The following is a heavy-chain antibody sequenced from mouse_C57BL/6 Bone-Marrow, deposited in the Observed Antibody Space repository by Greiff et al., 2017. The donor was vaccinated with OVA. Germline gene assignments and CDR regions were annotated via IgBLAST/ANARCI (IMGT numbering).Heavy chain of an antibody. D-gene: IGHD1-3*01. CDR1: GFTFSDYY. V-gene: IGHV5-12*01. CDR2: ISNGGGST. J-gene: IGHJ1*03. Sequence: VQLKESGGGLVQPGGSLKLSCAASGFTFSDYYMYWVRQTPEKRLEWVAYISNGGGSTYYPDTVKGRFTISRDHAKNTLYLQMSRLKSEDTAMYYCARHYFKGYWYFDVWGTGTTVTVSS. CDR3: ARHYFKGYWYFDV.